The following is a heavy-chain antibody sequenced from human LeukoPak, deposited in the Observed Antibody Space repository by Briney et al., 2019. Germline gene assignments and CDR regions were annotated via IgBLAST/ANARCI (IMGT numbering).Heavy chain of an antibody. V-gene: IGHV3-7*01. Sequence: GGSLRLSCAASGFTFTCCWMSWVRQTPGKGLEWVASVKQDGREKFYADSVKGRFTISRDNAKNSLYLQVNSLRAEDTAVYYCARVPGRTRYFDSWGQGILVTVSS. CDR2: VKQDGREK. CDR3: ARVPGRTRYFDS. D-gene: IGHD1-26*01. J-gene: IGHJ4*02. CDR1: GFTFTCCW.